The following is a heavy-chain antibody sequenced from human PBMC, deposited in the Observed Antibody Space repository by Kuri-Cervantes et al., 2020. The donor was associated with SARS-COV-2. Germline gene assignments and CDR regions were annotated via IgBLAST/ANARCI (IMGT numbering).Heavy chain of an antibody. J-gene: IGHJ3*02. V-gene: IGHV4-4*07. CDR3: ARDLREDAFDI. CDR1: GGSISSYY. Sequence: SETLSLTRTVSGGSISSYYWSWIRQPAGKGLEWIGRIYTSGSTNYNPSLKSRVTMSVDTSKDQFSLKLSSVTAADTAVYCCARDLREDAFDIWGQGTMVTVSS. CDR2: IYTSGST.